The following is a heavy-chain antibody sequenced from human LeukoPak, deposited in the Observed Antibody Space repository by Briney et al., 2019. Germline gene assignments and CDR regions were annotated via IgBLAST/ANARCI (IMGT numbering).Heavy chain of an antibody. CDR2: IYHTGST. Sequence: PSETLSLTCAVSGASISRAGYSWNWIRQSPGKGLEWIGYIYHTGSTYYNPSLKSRVTISLDRSKSQFSLNLSSVTAADTAVYYCARQARPSWYFDVWGRGTLVTVSS. CDR1: GASISRAGYS. V-gene: IGHV4-30-2*06. J-gene: IGHJ2*01. D-gene: IGHD6-6*01. CDR3: ARQARPSWYFDV.